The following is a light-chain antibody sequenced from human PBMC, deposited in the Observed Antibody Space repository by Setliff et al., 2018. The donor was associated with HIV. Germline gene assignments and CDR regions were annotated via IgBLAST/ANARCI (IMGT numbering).Light chain of an antibody. CDR2: NDS. CDR1: DIGSKN. Sequence: SYELTQPPSVSVAPGKTARITCGGNDIGSKNVHWYQQKPGRAPVLVVYNDSDRPSGIPERFSGSNSGNTATLTINRVEAGDEADYYCQVWDTTGDHQGVLGTGTKGTVL. V-gene: IGLV3-21*03. J-gene: IGLJ1*01. CDR3: QVWDTTGDHQGV.